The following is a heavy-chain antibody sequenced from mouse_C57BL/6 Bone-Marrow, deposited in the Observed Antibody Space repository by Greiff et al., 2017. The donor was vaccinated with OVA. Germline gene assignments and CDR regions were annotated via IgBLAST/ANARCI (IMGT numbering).Heavy chain of an antibody. J-gene: IGHJ2*01. CDR2: LDPENGDT. CDR1: GFNIKDDY. D-gene: IGHD2-1*01. V-gene: IGHV14-4*01. Sequence: EVQLQESGAELVRPGASVKLSCTASGFNIKDDYMHWVKQRPEQGLEWIGWLDPENGDTEYASKFQSKATITADTSSNTAYLQLSSLTSEDTAVYYCTSYGNFDYWGQGTTLTVSS. CDR3: TSYGNFDY.